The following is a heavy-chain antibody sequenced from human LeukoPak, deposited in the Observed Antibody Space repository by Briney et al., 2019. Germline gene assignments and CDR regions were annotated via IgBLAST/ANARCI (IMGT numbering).Heavy chain of an antibody. V-gene: IGHV3-21*01. D-gene: IGHD1-26*01. Sequence: GGSLRLSCAASGFTFSYYSMNWVRQAPGKGLEWVSSISSSSSSIYYADSVKGRFTISRDNAKNSLYLQMNSLRAEDTAVYYCARTRAQLLVYGMDVWGQGTTVTVSS. J-gene: IGHJ6*02. CDR2: ISSSSSSI. CDR3: ARTRAQLLVYGMDV. CDR1: GFTFSYYS.